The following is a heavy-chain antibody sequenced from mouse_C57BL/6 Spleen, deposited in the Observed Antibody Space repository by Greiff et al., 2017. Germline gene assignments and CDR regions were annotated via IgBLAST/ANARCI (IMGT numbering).Heavy chain of an antibody. CDR3: ASLTGTLFDY. D-gene: IGHD4-1*01. CDR1: GYSLTSGHY. J-gene: IGHJ2*01. CDR2: ICYDGCN. V-gene: IGHV3-6*01. Sequence: EVQVVESGPGLVKPSQSLSLTCSVTGYSLTSGHYWHWIRQSPGNKLEWMGYICYDGCNNYNPSLKNRISITRYPSKNQLFLKLNSVTTEDTATYYCASLTGTLFDYWGQGTTLTVSS.